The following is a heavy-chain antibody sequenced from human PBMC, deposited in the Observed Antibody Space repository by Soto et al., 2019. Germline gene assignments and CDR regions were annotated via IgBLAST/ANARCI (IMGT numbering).Heavy chain of an antibody. Sequence: LQESGPGLVKASEALSLTCSCSGGPVSRGGFFWSWIRPVPGKGLEWIGDIYYIGTTSYYPALKSRVQLAIDTVRIQFFLTLNFVTAADTAVYFCAKWDTSTAFDQWGQGILVSVSS. CDR3: AKWDTSTAFDQ. CDR1: GGPVSRGGFF. CDR2: IYYIGTT. V-gene: IGHV4-30-2*05. D-gene: IGHD5-18*01. J-gene: IGHJ4*02.